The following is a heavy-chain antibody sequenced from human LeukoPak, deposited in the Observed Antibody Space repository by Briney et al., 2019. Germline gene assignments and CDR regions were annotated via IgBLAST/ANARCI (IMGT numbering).Heavy chain of an antibody. D-gene: IGHD3-10*01. V-gene: IGHV3-23*01. J-gene: IGHJ4*02. CDR3: AKDLKITMVRGFDY. Sequence: GGSLRLSCAASGFTFSSYAMSWVRQAPGKGLGWVSAISGSGGSTYYADSVKGRFTISRDNSKNTLYLQMNSLRAEDTAVYYCAKDLKITMVRGFDYWGQGTLVTVPS. CDR2: ISGSGGST. CDR1: GFTFSSYA.